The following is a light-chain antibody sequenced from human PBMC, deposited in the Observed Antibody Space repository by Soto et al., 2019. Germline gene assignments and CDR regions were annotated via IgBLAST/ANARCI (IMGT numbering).Light chain of an antibody. Sequence: EIVLTQSPGTLSLSPGERATLSCRAIQSVSSAHLAWYQQKPGQAPRLLIYGPSSRATGIPDRFSGSGSGTDFTLTISRLEPEDFAVYYCEQYGSSLPITFGQGTRLEI. CDR3: EQYGSSLPIT. V-gene: IGKV3-20*01. CDR2: GPS. CDR1: QSVSSAH. J-gene: IGKJ5*01.